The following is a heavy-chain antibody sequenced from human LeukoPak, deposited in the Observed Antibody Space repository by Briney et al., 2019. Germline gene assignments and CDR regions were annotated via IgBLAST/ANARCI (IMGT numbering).Heavy chain of an antibody. CDR3: ARASITGTYDY. J-gene: IGHJ4*02. Sequence: GGSLRLSCAASGFTFSSYSMNWVRQAPGKGLEWVSSISTGSSYIYYADSVKGRFTISRDNAKNSLYLQMNSLRAEDTAVYYCARASITGTYDYWGQGTLVTVSS. D-gene: IGHD1-20*01. V-gene: IGHV3-21*01. CDR1: GFTFSSYS. CDR2: ISTGSSYI.